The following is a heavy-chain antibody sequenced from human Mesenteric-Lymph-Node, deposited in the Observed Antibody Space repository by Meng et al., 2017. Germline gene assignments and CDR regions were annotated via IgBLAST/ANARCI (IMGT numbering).Heavy chain of an antibody. D-gene: IGHD2-15*01. V-gene: IGHV3-48*03. CDR2: ISTRATTI. J-gene: IGHJ4*02. CDR1: GFTFSDYE. CDR3: AKGRGSSSYGGTDY. Sequence: GGSLRLSCAASGFTFSDYEMNWVRQAPGKGLEWVAYISTRATTIVYADSVKGRFTISRDNSKNTLYLQMNSLSAEDTAVYYCAKGRGSSSYGGTDYWGQGAQVTVSS.